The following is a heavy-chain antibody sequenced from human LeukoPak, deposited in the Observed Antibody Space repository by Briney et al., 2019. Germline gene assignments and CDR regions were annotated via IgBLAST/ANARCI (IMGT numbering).Heavy chain of an antibody. J-gene: IGHJ6*02. CDR2: ISGSGGST. V-gene: IGHV3-23*01. CDR1: GFTLSSYA. Sequence: GGSLRLSCAASGFTLSSYAMTWVCQAPGKGLEWVSAISGSGGSTYYADSVKGRFTISRDNSKNTLYLQMNSLRAEDTAVYYCARYCSTTSCYTGYYYGMDVWGHGTTVTVSS. D-gene: IGHD2-2*02. CDR3: ARYCSTTSCYTGYYYGMDV.